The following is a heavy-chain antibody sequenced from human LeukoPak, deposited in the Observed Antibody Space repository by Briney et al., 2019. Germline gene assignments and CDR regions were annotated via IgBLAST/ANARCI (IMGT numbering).Heavy chain of an antibody. J-gene: IGHJ5*02. CDR3: ARGIQPWFLWFDP. V-gene: IGHV3-30*04. CDR1: GFTFSSYV. Sequence: PGGSLRLSCEASGFTFSSYVIHWVRLAPGKGPEWVAVISYDGSNKYYADSVKGRFTISRDNSKNTLYLQMNSLRVEDTAVYYCARGIQPWFLWFDPWGQGTLVTVSS. CDR2: ISYDGSNK. D-gene: IGHD5-18*01.